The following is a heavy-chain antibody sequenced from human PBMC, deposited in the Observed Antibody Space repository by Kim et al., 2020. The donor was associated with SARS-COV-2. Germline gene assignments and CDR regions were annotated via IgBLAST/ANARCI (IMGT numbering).Heavy chain of an antibody. CDR2: IYSGGSST. Sequence: GGSLRLSCAASGFTFSSYAMSWVRQAPGKGLEWVSVIYSGGSSTYYADSVKGRFTISRDNSKNTLYLQMNSLRAEDTAVYYCAKTNRRGWVSGSYYFDYWGQGTLVTVSS. D-gene: IGHD1-26*01. V-gene: IGHV3-23*03. CDR1: GFTFSSYA. CDR3: AKTNRRGWVSGSYYFDY. J-gene: IGHJ4*02.